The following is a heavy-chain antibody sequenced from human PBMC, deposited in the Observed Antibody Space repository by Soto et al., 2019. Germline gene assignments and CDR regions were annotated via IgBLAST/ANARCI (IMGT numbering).Heavy chain of an antibody. CDR2: INPNSGGT. Sequence: ASVKVSCKASGYTFTGYYMHWVRHAPGQGLEWMGWINPNSGGTNYAQKFQGWVTMTRDTSISTAYMELSRLRSDDTAVYYCARQGFGALHGLVDVWGQGTTVTVSS. V-gene: IGHV1-2*04. CDR3: ARQGFGALHGLVDV. J-gene: IGHJ6*02. CDR1: GYTFTGYY. D-gene: IGHD3-10*01.